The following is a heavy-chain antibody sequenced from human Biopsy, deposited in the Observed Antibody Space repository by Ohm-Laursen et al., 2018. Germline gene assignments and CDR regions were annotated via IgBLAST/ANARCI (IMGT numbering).Heavy chain of an antibody. J-gene: IGHJ4*02. V-gene: IGHV4-59*01. CDR2: ISYTGGI. Sequence: GTLSLTCAVSGGSISGDHWSWIRKSPGKGLEWLAYISYTGGITSNPSLNGRATMSLDTSKNQFSLRLIYVTAADTAVYYCARMPHFDYWGQGILVTVSS. D-gene: IGHD2-2*01. CDR3: ARMPHFDY. CDR1: GGSISGDH.